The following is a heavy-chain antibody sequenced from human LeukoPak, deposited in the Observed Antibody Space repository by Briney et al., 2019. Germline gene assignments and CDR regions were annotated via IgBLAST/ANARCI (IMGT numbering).Heavy chain of an antibody. CDR1: GGSISSYY. J-gene: IGHJ4*02. D-gene: IGHD5-18*01. CDR2: IYYSGST. V-gene: IGHV4-59*01. Sequence: SETLSLTCTVSGGSISSYYWSWIRQPPGKGLEWIGYIYYSGSTNYDPSLKSRVTISVDTSKNQFSLKLSSVTAADTAVYYCARVRGYSYGYIEYWGQGTLVTVSS. CDR3: ARVRGYSYGYIEY.